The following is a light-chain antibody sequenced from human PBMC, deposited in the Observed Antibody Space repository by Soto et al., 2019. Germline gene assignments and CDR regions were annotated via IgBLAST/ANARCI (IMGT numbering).Light chain of an antibody. CDR2: GAS. J-gene: IGKJ1*01. CDR3: QQYGSSFWT. Sequence: EIVLTQSPGTLSLSPGERATVSCRASQSVSGSSLAWYQQRPGQAPRLLIYGASSRATGIPDRFSGSGSGTDFTLTVNRLEPEDFAVYYCQQYGSSFWTFGQGTKVEIK. CDR1: QSVSGSS. V-gene: IGKV3-20*01.